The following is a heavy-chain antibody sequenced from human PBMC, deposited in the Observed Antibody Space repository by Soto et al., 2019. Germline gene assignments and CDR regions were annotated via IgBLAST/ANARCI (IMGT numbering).Heavy chain of an antibody. CDR2: IYYSGST. CDR3: ATVPTYYYDRSGYANAFDM. Sequence: QVQLQESGPGLVKPSQTLSLTCTVSGGSINSGDYYWSWIRQPPGKGLEWIGYIYYSGSTYHNPSLQCRINISVDTSKNQFSLKLTSVTAADTAVYYCATVPTYYYDRSGYANAFDMWGQGTMVTVSS. CDR1: GGSINSGDYY. J-gene: IGHJ3*02. D-gene: IGHD3-22*01. V-gene: IGHV4-30-4*01.